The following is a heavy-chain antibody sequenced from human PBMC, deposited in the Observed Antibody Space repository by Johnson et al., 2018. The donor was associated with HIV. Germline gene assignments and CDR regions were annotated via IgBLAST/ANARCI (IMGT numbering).Heavy chain of an antibody. Sequence: EVQLVESGGGLVQPGRSLRLSCAASGFTFDDYAMHWVRQAPGKGLEWVSGISWNSGSIGYADSVKGRFTISRDNAKNSLYLQMNSLRAEDTALYYCAKTALFQSIWDAFDIWGQGTMVTVSS. CDR1: GFTFDDYA. V-gene: IGHV3-9*01. J-gene: IGHJ3*02. CDR2: ISWNSGSI. D-gene: IGHD3-10*01. CDR3: AKTALFQSIWDAFDI.